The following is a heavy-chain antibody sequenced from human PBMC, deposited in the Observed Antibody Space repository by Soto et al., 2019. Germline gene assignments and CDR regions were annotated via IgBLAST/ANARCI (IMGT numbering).Heavy chain of an antibody. CDR2: VAYDGRSK. Sequence: QVQLVESGGGVVQPGRSLRLSCAASGFTFSDYAMHWVRHAPGKGLEWVAVVAYDGRSKYYADSVKGRFTISRDNSRTTVYLQMNSLRDEDTAMYYCARDDILVIPGGSYNYGMDVWGHGTTVTVSS. J-gene: IGHJ6*02. CDR3: ARDDILVIPGGSYNYGMDV. D-gene: IGHD2-2*01. V-gene: IGHV3-30*04. CDR1: GFTFSDYA.